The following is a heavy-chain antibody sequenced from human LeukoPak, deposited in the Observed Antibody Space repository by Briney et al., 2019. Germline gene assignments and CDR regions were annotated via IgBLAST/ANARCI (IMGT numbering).Heavy chain of an antibody. CDR1: GGSISSSSYY. CDR3: ASPLLGVVIKRAENAFDI. Sequence: SETLSLTCTVSGGSISSSSYYWGWIRQPPGKGLEWIGSIYYSGSTYYNPSLKSRVTISVDTSKNQFSLKLSSVTAADTAVYYCASPLLGVVIKRAENAFDIWGQGTMVTVSS. CDR2: IYYSGST. J-gene: IGHJ3*02. V-gene: IGHV4-39*07. D-gene: IGHD3-22*01.